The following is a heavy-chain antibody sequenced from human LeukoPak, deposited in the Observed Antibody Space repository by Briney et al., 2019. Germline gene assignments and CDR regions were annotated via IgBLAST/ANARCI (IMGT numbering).Heavy chain of an antibody. CDR1: GFTFSSYW. CDR2: IKQDGSEK. D-gene: IGHD2-15*01. CDR3: ARATYIAATRYFDY. J-gene: IGHJ4*02. V-gene: IGHV3-7*01. Sequence: GGSLRLSCAASGFTFSSYWMSWVRQAPGKGLEWVANIKQDGSEKYYVDSVKGRFTISRDNAKNSLYLQMNSLRAEDTAVYYCARATYIAATRYFDYWGQGTLVTVSS.